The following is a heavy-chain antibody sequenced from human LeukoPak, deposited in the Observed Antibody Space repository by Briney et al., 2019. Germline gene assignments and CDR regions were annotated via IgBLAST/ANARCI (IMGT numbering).Heavy chain of an antibody. J-gene: IGHJ3*02. D-gene: IGHD4-17*01. CDR1: RFTVSSNY. Sequence: GGSLRLSCAASRFTVSSNYMSWVRQAPGKGLEWVSVIYSGGSTYYADSVKGRFTISRDNSKNTLYLQMNSLRAEDTAVYYCARASDYAMAFDIWGQGTMVTVSS. CDR2: IYSGGST. CDR3: ARASDYAMAFDI. V-gene: IGHV3-53*01.